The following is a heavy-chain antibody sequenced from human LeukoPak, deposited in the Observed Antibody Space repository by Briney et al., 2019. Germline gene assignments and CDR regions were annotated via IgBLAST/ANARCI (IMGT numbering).Heavy chain of an antibody. CDR1: GFTFSSYA. V-gene: IGHV3-21*01. Sequence: KAGGSLRLSCAASGFTFSSYATSWVRQAPGKGLEWVSSISSSSSYIYYADSVKGRFTISRDNAKNSLYLQMNSLRAEDTAVYYCARDGGYCSSTSCYLYYYYYMDVWGKGTTVTVSS. CDR3: ARDGGYCSSTSCYLYYYYYMDV. J-gene: IGHJ6*03. D-gene: IGHD2-2*01. CDR2: ISSSSSYI.